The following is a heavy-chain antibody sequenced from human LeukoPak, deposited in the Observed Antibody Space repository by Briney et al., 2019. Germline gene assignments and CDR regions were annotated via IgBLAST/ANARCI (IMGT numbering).Heavy chain of an antibody. Sequence: PGGSLRLSCAASGFTFSSYSMNWVRQAPGRGLEWVSYISSSSSTIYYADSVKGRFTISGDNAKNSLYLQMNSLRAEDTAVYYCARGWEEYQLLPYGMDVWGQGTTVTVSS. CDR1: GFTFSSYS. J-gene: IGHJ6*02. D-gene: IGHD2-2*01. CDR2: ISSSSSTI. V-gene: IGHV3-48*01. CDR3: ARGWEEYQLLPYGMDV.